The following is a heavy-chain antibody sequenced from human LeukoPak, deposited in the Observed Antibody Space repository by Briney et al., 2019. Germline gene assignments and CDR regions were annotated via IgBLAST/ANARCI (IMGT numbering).Heavy chain of an antibody. J-gene: IGHJ5*02. CDR2: IYYSGST. D-gene: IGHD6-13*01. CDR1: GFTFSSYW. CDR3: ARRGTIAAAGTGWFDP. V-gene: IGHV4-39*01. Sequence: PGGSLRLSCAASGFTFSSYWMSWVRQPPGKGLEWIGSIYYSGSTYYNPSLKSRVTISVDTSKNQFSLKLSSVTAADTAVYYCARRGTIAAAGTGWFDPWGQGTLVTVSS.